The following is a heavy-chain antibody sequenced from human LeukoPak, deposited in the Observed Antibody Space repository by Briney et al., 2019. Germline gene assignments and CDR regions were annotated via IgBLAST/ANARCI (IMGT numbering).Heavy chain of an antibody. Sequence: KHGESLKISCKGSGYSFTSYWIGWERQMPGKGLEWMGIIYPGDSDTRYSPSFQGQVTISADKSISTAYLQWSSLKASDTAMYYCARLWDSSGYYYFDYWGQGTLVTVSS. CDR2: IYPGDSDT. D-gene: IGHD3-22*01. CDR3: ARLWDSSGYYYFDY. CDR1: GYSFTSYW. V-gene: IGHV5-51*01. J-gene: IGHJ4*02.